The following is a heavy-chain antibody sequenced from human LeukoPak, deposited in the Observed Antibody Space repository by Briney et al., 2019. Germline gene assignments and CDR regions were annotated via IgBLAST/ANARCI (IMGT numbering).Heavy chain of an antibody. V-gene: IGHV1-2*02. CDR3: ARANNYYESSGYFDY. CDR1: GHTFTCYY. D-gene: IGHD3-22*01. CDR2: INPNSGGT. J-gene: IGHJ4*02. Sequence: GASVKVSCKASGHTFTCYYMHWVRQAPGQGLEWMGWINPNSGGTNYAQKFQGRVTMTRDTSISTAHMELRRLTSDDTAVYYCARANNYYESSGYFDYWGQGTLVTVSS.